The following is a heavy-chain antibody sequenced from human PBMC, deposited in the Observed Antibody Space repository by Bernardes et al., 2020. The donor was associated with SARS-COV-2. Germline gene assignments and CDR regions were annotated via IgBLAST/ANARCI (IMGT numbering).Heavy chain of an antibody. Sequence: SETLSLTCTVSGAYIRGVGYFWSWIRQQPGKGLEWIGYIYNNGRANYNPSLKSRITISEDTSKNQFSLNLRSVTAADTAVYFCARDPGLGVDVWGQGTTVTVSS. CDR3: ARDPGLGVDV. V-gene: IGHV4-31*03. CDR1: GAYIRGVGYF. J-gene: IGHJ6*02. CDR2: IYNNGRA.